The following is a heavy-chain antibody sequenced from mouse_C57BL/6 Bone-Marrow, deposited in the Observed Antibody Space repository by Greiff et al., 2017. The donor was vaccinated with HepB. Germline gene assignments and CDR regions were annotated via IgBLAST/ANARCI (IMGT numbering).Heavy chain of an antibody. D-gene: IGHD1-2*01. CDR2: INPGSGGT. V-gene: IGHV1-54*01. CDR3: ARSGITTAPFAY. Sequence: QVQLQQSGAELVRPGTSVKVSCKASGYAFTNYLIEWVKQRPGQGLEWIGVINPGSGGTNYNEKFKGKATLTADKSSSTAYMQLSSLTSEDSAVYLCARSGITTAPFAYWGQGTLVTVSA. CDR1: GYAFTNYL. J-gene: IGHJ3*01.